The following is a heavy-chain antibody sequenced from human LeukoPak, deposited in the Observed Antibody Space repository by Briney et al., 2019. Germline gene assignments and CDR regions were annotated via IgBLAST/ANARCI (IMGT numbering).Heavy chain of an antibody. CDR2: INPSGGST. J-gene: IGHJ6*02. Sequence: GASVKASCKASGYTFTSYYMHWVRQAPGQGLEWMGIINPSGGSTSYAQKFQGRVTMTRDTSTSTVYMELSSLRSEDTAVYYCARDVRPSSSWYIYYYYGMDVWGQGTTVTVSS. V-gene: IGHV1-46*01. CDR1: GYTFTSYY. D-gene: IGHD6-13*01. CDR3: ARDVRPSSSWYIYYYYGMDV.